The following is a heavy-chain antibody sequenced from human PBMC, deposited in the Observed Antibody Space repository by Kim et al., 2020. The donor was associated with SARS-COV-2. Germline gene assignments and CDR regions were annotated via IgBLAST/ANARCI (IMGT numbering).Heavy chain of an antibody. CDR3: VDGGSPLP. Sequence: GGSLRLPCAASGFTFSDRYMDWVRQASGKGLEWVGRMKTKAKTYTTAYHASVEGRFSITRDDSKNSVYLQMHSLITEDTAVYSCVDGGSPLPWGQGTLVT. D-gene: IGHD1-26*01. CDR1: GFTFSDRY. J-gene: IGHJ5*02. CDR2: MKTKAKTYTT. V-gene: IGHV3-72*01.